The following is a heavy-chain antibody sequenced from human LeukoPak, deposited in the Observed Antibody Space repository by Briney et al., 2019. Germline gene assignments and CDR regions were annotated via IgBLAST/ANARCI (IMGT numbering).Heavy chain of an antibody. CDR3: ARDGSSSRYNYYYYYMDV. J-gene: IGHJ6*03. CDR2: INSDGSST. V-gene: IGHV3-74*01. D-gene: IGHD6-13*01. CDR1: GFTFSSYW. Sequence: PGGSLRLSCAASGFTFSSYWMHWVRQAPGKGLVWVSRINSDGSSTSYADSVKGRFTISRDNSKNTLYLQMNSLRAEDTAAYYCARDGSSSRYNYYYYYMDVWGKGTTVTVSS.